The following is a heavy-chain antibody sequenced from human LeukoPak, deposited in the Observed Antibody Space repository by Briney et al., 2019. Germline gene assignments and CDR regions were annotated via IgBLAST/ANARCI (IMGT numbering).Heavy chain of an antibody. Sequence: GASVTVSCKASGYTFTSYGISWVRQAPGQGLEWMGWISAYNGNTNYAQKLQGRVTMTTDTSTSTAYMELRSLRSDDTAVYYCASTTVTNEVDYWGQGTLVTVSS. CDR1: GYTFTSYG. J-gene: IGHJ4*02. V-gene: IGHV1-18*01. CDR2: ISAYNGNT. D-gene: IGHD4-17*01. CDR3: ASTTVTNEVDY.